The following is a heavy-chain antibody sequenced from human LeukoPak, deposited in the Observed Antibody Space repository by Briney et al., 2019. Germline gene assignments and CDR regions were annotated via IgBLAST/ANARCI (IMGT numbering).Heavy chain of an antibody. D-gene: IGHD2-8*01. J-gene: IGHJ4*02. Sequence: GGSLRLSCSASRFTFRNYGMHWVRPAPGKGLEYVSTISNYGGSTCYSNLVKGRSTISRYNSKNRLYLQMSSLRAEDTAVYYCVKDLYSYSFDYWGQGTLVTVSS. CDR1: RFTFRNYG. V-gene: IGHV3-64D*09. CDR2: ISNYGGST. CDR3: VKDLYSYSFDY.